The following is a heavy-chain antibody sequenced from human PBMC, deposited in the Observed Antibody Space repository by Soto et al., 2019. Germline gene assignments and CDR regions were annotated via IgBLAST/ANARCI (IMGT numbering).Heavy chain of an antibody. CDR3: AKWLRSGSYYCVF. Sequence: GGSLRLSCQASGFTFGSYAMSWVRQAPGKGLECVSLVQSNQVTYYSGSVRCRFSVSRDNSKNTVFLQMDSLRVEDTALYYCAKWLRSGSYYCVFWGQEAVVTVSS. CDR1: GFTFGSYA. CDR2: VQSNQVT. D-gene: IGHD2-21*01. J-gene: IGHJ4*02. V-gene: IGHV3-23*01.